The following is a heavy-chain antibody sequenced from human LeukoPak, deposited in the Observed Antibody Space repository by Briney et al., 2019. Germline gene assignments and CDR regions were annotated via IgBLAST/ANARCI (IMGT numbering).Heavy chain of an antibody. CDR1: GFTFNNFA. D-gene: IGHD6-13*01. CDR3: AKARSSWAGYFDY. CDR2: VTTAGGNT. J-gene: IGHJ4*02. V-gene: IGHV3-23*01. Sequence: GGSLRLSCAASGFTFNNFAMTWVRQPPGKGLEWVSTVTTAGGNTDYADSVKGRFTIFRDNSENTLYLQMNSLRAEDTAVYFCAKARSSWAGYFDYWGQGTLVTVSS.